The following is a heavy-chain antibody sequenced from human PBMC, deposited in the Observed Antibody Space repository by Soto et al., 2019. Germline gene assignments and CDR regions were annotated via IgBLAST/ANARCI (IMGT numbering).Heavy chain of an antibody. D-gene: IGHD1-26*01. CDR1: GYTFTASY. J-gene: IGHJ3*01. Sequence: QVQLVQSGAEVKKPGASVKVSCKASGYTFTASYRHWVRQAPGQGHERMGRIDASGGSTSYSQKFQGRVTMTRDTSTSTVSMELNSLRSEDTAVFYCARDSGHYYRSGAFDEWDQGTVVTVAS. CDR2: IDASGGST. CDR3: ARDSGHYYRSGAFDE. V-gene: IGHV1-46*01.